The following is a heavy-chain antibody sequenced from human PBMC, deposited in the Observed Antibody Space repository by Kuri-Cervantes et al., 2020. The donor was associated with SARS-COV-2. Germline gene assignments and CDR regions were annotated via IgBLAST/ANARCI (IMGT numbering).Heavy chain of an antibody. CDR1: GFTFSDNY. Sequence: GESLKISCAASGFTFSDNYMTWIRQAPGKGLGWVAYISDVRSSTNYADSARGRFTISRDNAKHSLYLQMNSLRAEDTAVYYCARDRGHSGWFDYWGQGTLVTVSS. D-gene: IGHD2-15*01. J-gene: IGHJ4*02. V-gene: IGHV3-11*06. CDR3: ARDRGHSGWFDY. CDR2: ISDVRSST.